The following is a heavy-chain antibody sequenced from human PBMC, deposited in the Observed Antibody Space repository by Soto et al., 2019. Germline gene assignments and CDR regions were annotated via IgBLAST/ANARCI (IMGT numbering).Heavy chain of an antibody. J-gene: IGHJ4*02. D-gene: IGHD3-9*01. Sequence: SETLSLTCAVYGGSFSGYYWSWIRQPPGRGLEWIGEINPSGSTNYNPSLKSRVFISVDTSKNQFSLKLTSVTAADTAVYYCATYYDILTGNYPYWGQGTLVTVSS. CDR2: INPSGST. CDR3: ATYYDILTGNYPY. V-gene: IGHV4-34*01. CDR1: GGSFSGYY.